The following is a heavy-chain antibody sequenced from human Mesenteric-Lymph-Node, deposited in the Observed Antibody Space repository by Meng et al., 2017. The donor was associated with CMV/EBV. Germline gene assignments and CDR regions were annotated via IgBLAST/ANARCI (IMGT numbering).Heavy chain of an antibody. CDR2: IIQDGNTK. V-gene: IGHV3-7*01. CDR3: ARDEGWSRAN. Sequence: LTCAASGFTFSNYWMTWVRQAPGKGLEWVANIIQDGNTKYYVDSVKGRFTISRDNAKNSLYLQMNSLRAEDTAVYYCARDEGWSRANWGQGTLVTVSS. CDR1: GFTFSNYW. D-gene: IGHD3-3*01. J-gene: IGHJ4*02.